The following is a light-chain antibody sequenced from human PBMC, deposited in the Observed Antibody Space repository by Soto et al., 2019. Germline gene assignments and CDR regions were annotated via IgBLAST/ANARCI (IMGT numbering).Light chain of an antibody. J-gene: IGLJ3*02. CDR1: SSDVGAYNY. CDR3: SSFAASNTWV. V-gene: IGLV2-8*01. CDR2: EVT. Sequence: QSALTQPPSASGSPGQSVTISCTGTSSDVGAYNYVSWYQQHAGKAPKLVIYEVTKRPSAVPDRFSGSKSANTASLTVYGFQAEDEADYYCSSFAASNTWVFGGGTKVTVL.